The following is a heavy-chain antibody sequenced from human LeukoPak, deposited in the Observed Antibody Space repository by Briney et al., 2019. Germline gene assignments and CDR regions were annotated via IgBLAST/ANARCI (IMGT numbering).Heavy chain of an antibody. J-gene: IGHJ4*02. V-gene: IGHV3-48*04. D-gene: IGHD4-17*01. CDR2: ISSSSSTI. Sequence: GGSLRLSWAASGFTFSSYSMNWVRQAPGKGLEWVSYISSSSSTIYYADSVKGRFTISRDNAKNSLYLQMNSLRAEDTAVYYCARDSRGTVTTGTGGYYCDYWGQGTLVTVSS. CDR3: ARDSRGTVTTGTGGYYCDY. CDR1: GFTFSSYS.